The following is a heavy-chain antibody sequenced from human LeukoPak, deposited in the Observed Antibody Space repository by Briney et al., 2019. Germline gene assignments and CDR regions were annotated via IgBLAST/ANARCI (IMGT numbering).Heavy chain of an antibody. J-gene: IGHJ4*02. CDR3: ARDYYISGSYRPFDY. Sequence: SETLSLTCTVSGGSMSSDDYYWSWIRQLPGKGLEWIGYIYYSGSTSYNPSLKSRVSISVDTSKNQFSLKLTSVTAADTAVYYCARDYYISGSYRPFDYWGQGTLVTVSS. CDR2: IYYSGST. CDR1: GGSMSSDDYY. D-gene: IGHD3-16*02. V-gene: IGHV4-30-4*01.